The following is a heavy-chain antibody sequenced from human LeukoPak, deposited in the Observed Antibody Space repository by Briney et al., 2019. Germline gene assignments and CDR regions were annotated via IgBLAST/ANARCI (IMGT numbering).Heavy chain of an antibody. CDR2: ISYDGGNK. D-gene: IGHD3-3*01. V-gene: IGHV3-30-3*01. CDR1: GFTFSSYA. J-gene: IGHJ4*02. CDR3: ARDRRDYDFWSGSIDY. Sequence: GRSLRLSCAASGFTFSSYAMHWVRQTPGKGLEWVAVISYDGGNKYHADSVKGRFTISRDNSKNTLYLQMNSLRAEDTAVYYCARDRRDYDFWSGSIDYWGQGTLVTVSS.